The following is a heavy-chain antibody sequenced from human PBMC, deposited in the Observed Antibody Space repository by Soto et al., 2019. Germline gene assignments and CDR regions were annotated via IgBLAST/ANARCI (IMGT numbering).Heavy chain of an antibody. CDR2: INPGSGDT. J-gene: IGHJ5*01. Sequence: QVQLVQSGAEVKKPGASVKVSCKASGYTFSDYGLHWVRQAPGQRPEWTGWINPGSGDTKYSQNFQGRVTFTRDTSASIAYMELSSLTSEDTAVYYCARAPHCPIPSCYPGRWFDSWGQGTLVIVSS. CDR3: ARAPHCPIPSCYPGRWFDS. D-gene: IGHD2-2*01. V-gene: IGHV1-3*01. CDR1: GYTFSDYG.